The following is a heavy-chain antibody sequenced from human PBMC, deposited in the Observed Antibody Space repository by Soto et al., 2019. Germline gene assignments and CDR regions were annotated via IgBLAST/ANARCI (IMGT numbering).Heavy chain of an antibody. CDR3: ARRLDNTLDF. Sequence: PGESLKISCNGSGYNFATYCIGWVRQMPGKGLEWMGIIYPHDSDTRYSPSFQGQVTISADKSISTAYLQWSSLKASDTAIYYCARRLDNTLDFWGQGTLVTVSS. D-gene: IGHD1-20*01. V-gene: IGHV5-51*01. CDR1: GYNFATYC. CDR2: IYPHDSDT. J-gene: IGHJ4*02.